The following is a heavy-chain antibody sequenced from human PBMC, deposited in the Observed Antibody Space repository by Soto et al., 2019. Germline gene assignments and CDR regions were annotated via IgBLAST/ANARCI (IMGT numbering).Heavy chain of an antibody. CDR2: ISTYNGNT. V-gene: IGHV1-18*01. Sequence: QVQLVQSGAEVKKPGASVKVSCKASGYTFITYGVSWVRQAPGQGLDWLGWISTYNGNTRYAERLQGRVTMTTDTTTNTAYIELRNLRSDDTAVYSCARGPTNYYDNSANYFLDYWGQGTMVTVSS. CDR3: ARGPTNYYDNSANYFLDY. J-gene: IGHJ4*02. CDR1: GYTFITYG. D-gene: IGHD3-22*01.